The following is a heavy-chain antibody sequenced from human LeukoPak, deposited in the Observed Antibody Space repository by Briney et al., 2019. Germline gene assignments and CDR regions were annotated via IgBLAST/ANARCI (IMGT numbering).Heavy chain of an antibody. CDR2: IYYSGST. V-gene: IGHV4-59*01. D-gene: IGHD6-6*01. CDR1: GGSISSYY. J-gene: IGHJ6*02. CDR3: ARDLGYSRSSAYYYGMDV. Sequence: SETLSLTCTVSGGSISSYYWSWIRQPSGKGLEWIGYIYYSGSTNYNPSLKSRVTISVDTSKNQFSLKLSSVTAADTAVYYYARDLGYSRSSAYYYGMDVWGQGTTVTVSS.